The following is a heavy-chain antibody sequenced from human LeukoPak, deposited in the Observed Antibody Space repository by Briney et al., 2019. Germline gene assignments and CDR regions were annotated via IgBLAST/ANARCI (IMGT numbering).Heavy chain of an antibody. J-gene: IGHJ4*02. Sequence: PSETLSLICTVSGGSISSSSYYWGWIRQPPGKGLEWIGSIYYSVGTYYNPSLKSRVTISVDTSKNQFSLKLNSVTAADTAVYYCGRLGGGGYYDRIYWGQGTLVTVTS. CDR3: GRLGGGGYYDRIY. CDR1: GGSISSSSYY. D-gene: IGHD3-22*01. V-gene: IGHV4-39*01. CDR2: IYYSVGT.